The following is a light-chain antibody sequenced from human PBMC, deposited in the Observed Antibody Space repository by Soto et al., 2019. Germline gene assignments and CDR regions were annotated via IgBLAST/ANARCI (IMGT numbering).Light chain of an antibody. V-gene: IGKV3-20*01. CDR1: QSVTSSH. CDR2: GAS. J-gene: IGKJ2*01. CDR3: LLYFSPDRYT. Sequence: EIVLTQTPGTLSLSPGERATLSCRASQSVTSSHLAWYQQKPGQAPRLLIYGASTRPTGIPDRFSGSGSDTDFSLTIRRLDPEDFAMYYCLLYFSPDRYTFGPGTKVQIK.